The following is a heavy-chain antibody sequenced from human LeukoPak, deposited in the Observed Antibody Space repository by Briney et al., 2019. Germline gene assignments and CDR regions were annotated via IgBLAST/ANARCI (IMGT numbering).Heavy chain of an antibody. J-gene: IGHJ5*02. Sequence: GGSLRLSCAASGFTFNIYWMHWVRQVPGKGLVWVSHINSDGSDSNYADSVKGRFTISRDNDKNTLNLQMSSLTAEDRAVYYCARAGVGVRRWFDRWGQGTLVIVSS. V-gene: IGHV3-74*01. CDR2: INSDGSDS. CDR1: GFTFNIYW. CDR3: ARAGVGVRRWFDR. D-gene: IGHD3-10*01.